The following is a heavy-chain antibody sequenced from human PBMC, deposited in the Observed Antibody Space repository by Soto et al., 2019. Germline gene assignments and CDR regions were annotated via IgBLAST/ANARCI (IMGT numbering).Heavy chain of an antibody. V-gene: IGHV3-23*01. CDR1: GFTFSSYA. J-gene: IGHJ6*04. D-gene: IGHD3-10*01. CDR3: AKDFSLLWFGESGGV. Sequence: EVQLLESGGGLVQPGGSLRLSCAASGFTFSSYAMSWVRQAPGKGLEWVSAISGSGGSTYYADSVKGRFTISRDNSKNMLYLQMNSLRAEDTAVYYCAKDFSLLWFGESGGVWGKGTTVTVSS. CDR2: ISGSGGST.